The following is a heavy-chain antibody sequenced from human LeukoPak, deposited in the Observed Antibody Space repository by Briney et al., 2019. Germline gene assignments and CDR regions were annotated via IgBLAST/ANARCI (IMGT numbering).Heavy chain of an antibody. D-gene: IGHD3-10*01. CDR3: ARARADYYYYYMDV. CDR2: INPNSGGT. V-gene: IGHV1-2*02. Sequence: ASVKVSCKASGYTFTGYYMHWVRQAPGQGLEWMGWINPNSGGTNYAQKFQGRVTMTRDTSISTAYMELSRLRSDDTAVYYCARARADYYYYYMDVWGKGTTVTVSS. CDR1: GYTFTGYY. J-gene: IGHJ6*03.